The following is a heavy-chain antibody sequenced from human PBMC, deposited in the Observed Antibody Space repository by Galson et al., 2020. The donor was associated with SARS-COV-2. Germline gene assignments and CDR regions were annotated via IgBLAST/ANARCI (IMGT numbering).Heavy chain of an antibody. Sequence: SETLSLTCTVSGDSISSGTYYWSWIRQPAGKGLEWIGRISTSGSTNYNPSLESRVNISVDTSKNQFSLKLSSVTAADTAVYYCARDQYWGQGTLVTVSS. CDR3: ARDQY. J-gene: IGHJ4*02. CDR2: ISTSGST. CDR1: GDSISSGTYY. V-gene: IGHV4-61*02.